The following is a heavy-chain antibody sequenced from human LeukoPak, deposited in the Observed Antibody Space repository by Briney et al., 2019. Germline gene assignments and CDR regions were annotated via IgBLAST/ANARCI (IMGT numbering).Heavy chain of an antibody. CDR1: GYTFTSYA. J-gene: IGHJ4*02. Sequence: ASVKVSCKASGYTFTSYAVHWVRQAPGQRLEWMGWINAGTGNRKYSQKFQDRVTITRETSATTAYMELSSLTSEDTAVYYCARVSDDSGWNFDYWGQGTLVTVSS. V-gene: IGHV1-3*01. D-gene: IGHD6-19*01. CDR2: INAGTGNR. CDR3: ARVSDDSGWNFDY.